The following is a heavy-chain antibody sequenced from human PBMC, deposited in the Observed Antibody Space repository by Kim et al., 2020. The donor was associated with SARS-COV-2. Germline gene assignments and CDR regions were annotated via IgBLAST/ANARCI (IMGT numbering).Heavy chain of an antibody. J-gene: IGHJ4*02. D-gene: IGHD2-15*01. Sequence: GGSLRLSCAASGFTFSNAWMSWVRQAPGKGLEWVGRIKSKTDGGTTDYAAPGKGRFTISRDDSKNTLYLQMNSLKTEDTAVYYCTTATVLVAATAQVDYWGQGTLVTVSS. CDR2: IKSKTDGGTT. V-gene: IGHV3-15*01. CDR1: GFTFSNAW. CDR3: TTATVLVAATAQVDY.